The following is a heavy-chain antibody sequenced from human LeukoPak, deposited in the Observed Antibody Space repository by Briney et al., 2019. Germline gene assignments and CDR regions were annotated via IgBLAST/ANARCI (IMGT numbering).Heavy chain of an antibody. V-gene: IGHV1-46*01. D-gene: IGHD1-26*01. CDR3: ARPISGGDAFDI. CDR1: GYTFTSYY. Sequence: ASVKVSCTASGYTFTSYYMHWVRQAPGQGLEWMGIINPSGGTTSYAQKFQGRVTMTRDTSTSTVYMELSSLRSEDTAVYYCARPISGGDAFDIWGQGTMVTVSS. CDR2: INPSGGTT. J-gene: IGHJ3*02.